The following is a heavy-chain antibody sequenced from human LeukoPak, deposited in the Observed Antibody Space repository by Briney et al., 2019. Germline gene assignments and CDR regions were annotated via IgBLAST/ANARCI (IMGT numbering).Heavy chain of an antibody. D-gene: IGHD3-10*01. CDR1: GFTFSSYG. CDR3: ARDWFFGDYGSGSYPLTDAFDI. J-gene: IGHJ3*02. Sequence: PGGSLRLSCAASGFTFSSYGMHWVRQAPGKGLEWVSVIYSGGSTYYADSVKGRFTISRDNSKNTLYLQMNSLRAEDTAVYYCARDWFFGDYGSGSYPLTDAFDIWGQGTMVTVSS. CDR2: IYSGGST. V-gene: IGHV3-66*01.